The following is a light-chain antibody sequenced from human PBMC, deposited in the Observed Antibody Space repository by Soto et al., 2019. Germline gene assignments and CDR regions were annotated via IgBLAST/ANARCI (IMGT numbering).Light chain of an antibody. J-gene: IGLJ1*01. CDR1: SSDVGGYNY. CDR2: EVS. CDR3: SSYTSSSTSV. V-gene: IGLV2-14*01. Sequence: QSALTQPASVSGSPGQSITISCTGTSSDVGGYNYVSWYQQHPGKAPKLMIYEVSNRPSGVSNRFSGSKSGNTASLTISGLEAEDEADNYCSSYTSSSTSVFGTGTKLTVL.